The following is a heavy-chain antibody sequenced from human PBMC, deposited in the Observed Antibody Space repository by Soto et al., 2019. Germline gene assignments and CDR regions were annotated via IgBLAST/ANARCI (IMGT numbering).Heavy chain of an antibody. CDR2: IYYSGST. D-gene: IGHD6-19*01. Sequence: SETLSLTCTVSGGSISSYYWSWIRQPPGKGLEWIGYIYYSGSTNYNPSLKSRVTISVDTSKNQFSLKLSSVTAADTAVYYCARDKSSGWYLLDYWGQGTLVTVSS. CDR3: ARDKSSGWYLLDY. V-gene: IGHV4-59*01. J-gene: IGHJ4*02. CDR1: GGSISSYY.